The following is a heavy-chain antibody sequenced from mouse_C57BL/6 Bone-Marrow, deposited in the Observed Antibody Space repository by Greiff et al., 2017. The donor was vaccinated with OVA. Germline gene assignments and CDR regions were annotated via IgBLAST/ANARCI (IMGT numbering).Heavy chain of an antibody. Sequence: VQLQQSGAELVRPGTSVKMSCKASGYTFTNYWIGWAKQRPGHGLEWIGDIYPGGGYTNYNEKFKGKATLTADKSSSTAYMQFSSLTSEDSAIYYCAREGGYGSSYYFDYWGQGTTLTVSS. CDR2: IYPGGGYT. J-gene: IGHJ2*01. D-gene: IGHD1-1*01. V-gene: IGHV1-63*01. CDR1: GYTFTNYW. CDR3: AREGGYGSSYYFDY.